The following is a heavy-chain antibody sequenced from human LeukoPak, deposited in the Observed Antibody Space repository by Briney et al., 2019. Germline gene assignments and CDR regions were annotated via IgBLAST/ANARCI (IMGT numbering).Heavy chain of an antibody. CDR3: ARDKIVGPTTLDY. J-gene: IGHJ4*02. Sequence: GGSLRLSCAASGLRFSDQYMIWIRQTPGKGLEWVSFISGSGANRFYADSMKGRFTISRDNAKNSLYLQMNSLRADDTAIYYCARDKIVGPTTLDYWGQGTLVTVSS. CDR1: GLRFSDQY. V-gene: IGHV3-11*04. CDR2: ISGSGANR. D-gene: IGHD1-26*01.